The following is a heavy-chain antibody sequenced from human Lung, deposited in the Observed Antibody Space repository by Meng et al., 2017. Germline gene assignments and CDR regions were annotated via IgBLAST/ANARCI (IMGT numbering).Heavy chain of an antibody. Sequence: QVQLQHWGAGLLKPSETLPLTRVFSGGSFSDYYWSWIRQPPGKGLEWIGEINHSGSTNYNPSLESRATISVDTSQNNLSLKLSSVTAADSAVYYCARGPTTMAHDFDYWGQGTLVTVSS. CDR3: ARGPTTMAHDFDY. CDR2: INHSGST. CDR1: GGSFSDYY. D-gene: IGHD4-11*01. V-gene: IGHV4-34*01. J-gene: IGHJ4*02.